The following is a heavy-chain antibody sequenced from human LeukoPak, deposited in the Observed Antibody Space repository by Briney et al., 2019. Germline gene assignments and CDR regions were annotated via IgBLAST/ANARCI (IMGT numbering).Heavy chain of an antibody. D-gene: IGHD2-2*01. CDR3: ARQYCSSTSCSYYYYYYMDV. J-gene: IGHJ6*03. CDR2: IYHSGST. Sequence: SETLSLXCAVSGYSISSGYYWGWIRQPPGKGLEWIGSIYHSGSTYYNPSLKSRVTISVDTSKNQFSLKLSSVTAADTAVYYCARQYCSSTSCSYYYYYYMDVWGKGTTVTVSS. CDR1: GYSISSGYY. V-gene: IGHV4-38-2*01.